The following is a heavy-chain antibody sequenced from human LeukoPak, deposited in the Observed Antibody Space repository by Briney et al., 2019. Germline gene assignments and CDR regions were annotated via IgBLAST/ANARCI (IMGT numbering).Heavy chain of an antibody. CDR2: ISGSGGTT. CDR3: ANRRGYSGYDKGEVDC. V-gene: IGHV3-23*01. Sequence: GSLRLSCAASGFTFSSYAMTWVRQAPGKGLEWVSGISGSGGTTYYADSVKGRFTISRDNSINTLFLQMNSLRAEDTALYYCANRRGYSGYDKGEVDCWGQGTLVTVSS. J-gene: IGHJ4*02. CDR1: GFTFSSYA. D-gene: IGHD5-12*01.